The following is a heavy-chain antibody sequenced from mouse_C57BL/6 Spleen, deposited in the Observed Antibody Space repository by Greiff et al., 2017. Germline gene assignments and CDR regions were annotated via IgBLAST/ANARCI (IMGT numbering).Heavy chain of an antibody. V-gene: IGHV1-50*01. CDR2: IDPSDSYT. CDR3: ASPFPAWFAY. CDR1: GYTFTSYW. J-gene: IGHJ3*01. Sequence: VQLQQPGAELVKPGASVKLSCKASGYTFTSYWMQWVKQRPGQGLEWIGEIDPSDSYTNYNQKFKGKATLTVDTSSSTAYMQLSSLTSEDSAVYYCASPFPAWFAYWGQGTLVTVSA.